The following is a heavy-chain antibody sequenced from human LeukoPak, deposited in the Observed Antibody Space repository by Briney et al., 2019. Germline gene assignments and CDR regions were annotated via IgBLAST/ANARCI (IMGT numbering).Heavy chain of an antibody. V-gene: IGHV4-30-2*01. CDR2: IYHSGST. Sequence: SETLSLTCTVSGGSISSGGYYWSWIRQPPGKGLEWIGYIYHSGSTYYNPSLKSRVTISVDRSKNQFSLQLNSVTPEDTAVYYCASAPTSDAFDIWGQGTMVTVSS. J-gene: IGHJ3*02. CDR1: GGSISSGGYY. CDR3: ASAPTSDAFDI. D-gene: IGHD1-26*01.